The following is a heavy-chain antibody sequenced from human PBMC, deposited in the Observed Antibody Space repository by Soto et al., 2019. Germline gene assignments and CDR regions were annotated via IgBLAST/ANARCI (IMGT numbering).Heavy chain of an antibody. D-gene: IGHD1-26*01. CDR1: GGTISSWY. J-gene: IGHJ4*02. Sequence: QVQLQESGPGLVKPSETLSLTCTVSGGTISSWYWSWIRQPPGKGLEWIGYIYYSGSTNCNPSLNSRVTISVDTSKNQFSPKLSSVTAADTAVYYCAGRYGSAIDYWGQGTLVTVSS. CDR2: IYYSGST. CDR3: AGRYGSAIDY. V-gene: IGHV4-59*08.